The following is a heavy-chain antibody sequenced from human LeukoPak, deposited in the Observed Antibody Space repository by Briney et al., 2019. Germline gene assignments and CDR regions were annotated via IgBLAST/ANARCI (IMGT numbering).Heavy chain of an antibody. J-gene: IGHJ5*02. V-gene: IGHV1-18*01. Sequence: GASVKVSCKASGYTFTNYGIHWVRQAPGRGLEWMGWISTYNGNTNYAQKYQDRLTMTTDTSTNTAYMELRSLRSDDTAVYYCAKSIVVVIAATSGFDPWGQGTLVIVSS. D-gene: IGHD2-15*01. CDR2: ISTYNGNT. CDR3: AKSIVVVIAATSGFDP. CDR1: GYTFTNYG.